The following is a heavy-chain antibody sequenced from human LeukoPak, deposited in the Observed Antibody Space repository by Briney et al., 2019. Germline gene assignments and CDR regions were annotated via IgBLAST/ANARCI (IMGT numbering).Heavy chain of an antibody. J-gene: IGHJ3*02. Sequence: SETLSLTCTVSGGSISSYYWSWIRQPPGKGLEWIGYIYYSGSTNYNPSLTSRVTISVDTSKNQFSLKLSSVTAADTAVYYCARGTYYYDSSGYPSYAFDIWGQGTMVTVSS. CDR1: GGSISSYY. V-gene: IGHV4-59*01. CDR3: ARGTYYYDSSGYPSYAFDI. D-gene: IGHD3-22*01. CDR2: IYYSGST.